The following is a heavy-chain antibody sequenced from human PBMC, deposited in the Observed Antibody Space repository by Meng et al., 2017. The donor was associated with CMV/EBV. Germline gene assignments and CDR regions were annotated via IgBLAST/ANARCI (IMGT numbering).Heavy chain of an antibody. D-gene: IGHD3-3*01. V-gene: IGHV3-30*02. CDR1: TFSSYG. CDR2: IRYDGSNK. J-gene: IGHJ5*02. CDR3: AKDWPKYYDFWSGENWFDP. Sequence: TFSSYGRHWVRQAPGKGLEWVAFIRYDGSNKYYADSVKGRFTISRDNSKNTLYLQMNSLRAEDTAVYYCAKDWPKYYDFWSGENWFDPWGQGTLVTVSS.